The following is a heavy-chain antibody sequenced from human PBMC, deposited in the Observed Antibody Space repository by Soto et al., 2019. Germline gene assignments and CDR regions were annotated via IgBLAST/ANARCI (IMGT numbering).Heavy chain of an antibody. D-gene: IGHD6-13*01. J-gene: IGHJ4*02. Sequence: QVQLVQSGAEVKKPGASVKVSCKASGYTFTSYAMHWVRQAPGQRLEWMGWINAGNGNTKYSQKFQGRVTITRDTSAITAYMELSSLRSEDTAVYYCARAPYSSGWYYFDYWGQGTLVTVSS. CDR1: GYTFTSYA. CDR2: INAGNGNT. CDR3: ARAPYSSGWYYFDY. V-gene: IGHV1-3*01.